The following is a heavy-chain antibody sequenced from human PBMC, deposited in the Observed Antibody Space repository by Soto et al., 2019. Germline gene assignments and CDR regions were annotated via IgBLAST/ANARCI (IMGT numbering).Heavy chain of an antibody. D-gene: IGHD2-15*01. Sequence: SETLSLTCTVSGGSIYRSGYYWGWIRQPPGRGLEWIGNIDYNGVTYSNPSLKSRVTISSDTSKNQFSLKLTSVTAADTALYYCGKVLVGATGHTDSDSWGPGTLVTVSS. J-gene: IGHJ4*02. V-gene: IGHV4-39*01. CDR2: IDYNGVT. CDR1: GGSIYRSGYY. CDR3: GKVLVGATGHTDSDS.